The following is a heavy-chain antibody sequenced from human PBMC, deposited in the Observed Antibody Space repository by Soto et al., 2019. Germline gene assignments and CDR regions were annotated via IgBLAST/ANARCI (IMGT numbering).Heavy chain of an antibody. J-gene: IGHJ4*02. CDR1: GYTFTSYY. CDR3: ARTFSDGFPSDY. D-gene: IGHD3-10*01. CDR2: IKPTGGST. V-gene: IGHV1-46*01. Sequence: QVQLVQSGAEVKKPGASVKVSCKASGYTFTSYYMHWVRQAPGQGLEWMGMIKPTGGSTSYAQKFQGRVTMTRDTSTSTVYMELSSLTSEDTAVYYCARTFSDGFPSDYWGQGTLVTVSS.